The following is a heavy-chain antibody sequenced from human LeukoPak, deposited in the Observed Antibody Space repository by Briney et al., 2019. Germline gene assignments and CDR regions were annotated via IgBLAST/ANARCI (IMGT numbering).Heavy chain of an antibody. J-gene: IGHJ4*02. V-gene: IGHV3-23*01. CDR2: ISGSGAGT. Sequence: GGPRRLSCAAPGFTFSSYAMTWFRQAPGKGRKWVPTISGSGAGTNNADPVKARFPTPKTTPKNQGFLQMNSLRAEDTAVYYCAKDPDFTSGICYTFFDYWGQGTLVTVSS. CDR1: GFTFSSYA. D-gene: IGHD2-8*01. CDR3: AKDPDFTSGICYTFFDY.